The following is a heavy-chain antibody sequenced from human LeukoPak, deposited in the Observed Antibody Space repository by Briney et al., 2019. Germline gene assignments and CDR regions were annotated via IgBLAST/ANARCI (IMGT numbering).Heavy chain of an antibody. D-gene: IGHD6-13*01. CDR3: AKDVRLYPDSSSCYDY. J-gene: IGHJ4*02. CDR1: GFTFDDYA. CDR2: ISWNSGSI. V-gene: IGHV3-9*01. Sequence: GGSLRLSCAASGFTFDDYAMHWVRQAPGKGLEWVSGISWNSGSIGYADSVKDRFTISRDNAKNSLYLQMNSLRAEDTALYYCAKDVRLYPDSSSCYDYWGQGTLVTVSS.